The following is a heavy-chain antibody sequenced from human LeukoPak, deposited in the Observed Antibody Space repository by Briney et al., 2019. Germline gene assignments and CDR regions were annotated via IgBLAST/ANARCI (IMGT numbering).Heavy chain of an antibody. Sequence: GASVKVSHKASVYTLTVYYIHWVPQAPAQGREWVAWVNQKTGHTGYAQQFQRSFQRRVTVNRDTPISAVYMELASLRSEDLGVYYCAEFGGWAAKDDRLDYWGQGTRVTVSS. D-gene: IGHD3-16*01. CDR2: VNQKTGHT. CDR3: AEFGGWAAKDDRLDY. V-gene: IGHV1-8*03. CDR1: VYTLTVYY. J-gene: IGHJ4*02.